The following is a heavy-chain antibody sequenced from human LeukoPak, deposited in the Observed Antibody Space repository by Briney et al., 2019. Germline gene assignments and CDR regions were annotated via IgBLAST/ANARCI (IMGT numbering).Heavy chain of an antibody. CDR2: IWYDGSNK. J-gene: IGHJ4*02. CDR1: GFTFSSYG. V-gene: IGHV3-33*06. D-gene: IGHD2-15*01. Sequence: PGRSLRLSCAASGFTFSSYGMHWVRQAPGKGVERVAVIWYDGSNKYYVDSVKGRFTISRDNSKNTLYLQMNSLRAEHTAMYYCAKDEVVVGATQGLDYWGQGTLVTVSS. CDR3: AKDEVVVGATQGLDY.